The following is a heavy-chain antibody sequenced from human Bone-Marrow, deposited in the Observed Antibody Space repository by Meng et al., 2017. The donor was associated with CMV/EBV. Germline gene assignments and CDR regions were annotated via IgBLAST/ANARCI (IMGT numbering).Heavy chain of an antibody. CDR1: GFTFSSYS. J-gene: IGHJ6*02. CDR3: ARDAYCSGTSCYPTEYFYYGMDV. CDR2: ISGSGSTI. D-gene: IGHD2-2*01. V-gene: IGHV3-48*04. Sequence: GESLKISCAASGFTFSSYSMNWVRQAPGKGLEWVSYISGSGSTIYYADSVKGRFTISRDNAKNSLYLQMNSLRAEDTAVYYCARDAYCSGTSCYPTEYFYYGMDVWGQGTTVTVSS.